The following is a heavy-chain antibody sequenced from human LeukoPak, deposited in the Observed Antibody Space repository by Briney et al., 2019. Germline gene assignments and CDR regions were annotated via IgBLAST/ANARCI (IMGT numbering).Heavy chain of an antibody. CDR1: GFTFSSYA. D-gene: IGHD2-15*01. V-gene: IGHV3-23*01. CDR2: ISGSGGST. Sequence: PGGSLRLSCAASGFTFSSYAMSWVRQAPGKRLEWVSAISGSGGSTYYADSVKGRFTISRDNSKNTLYLQMNSLRAEDTAVYYCAKDGRYCSGGSPCWVYYYGMDVWGQGTTVTVSS. CDR3: AKDGRYCSGGSPCWVYYYGMDV. J-gene: IGHJ6*02.